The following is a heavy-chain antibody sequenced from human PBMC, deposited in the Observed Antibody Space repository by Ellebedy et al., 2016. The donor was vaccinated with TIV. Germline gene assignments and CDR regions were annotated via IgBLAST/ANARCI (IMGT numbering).Heavy chain of an antibody. CDR1: GYSISSGYY. J-gene: IGHJ4*02. CDR3: ARDSVFARTVTGYYGGFDY. V-gene: IGHV4-38-2*02. Sequence: MPSETLYLTCTVSGYSISSGYYWGWIRQPPGKGLEWIGSMFHSGSAYYNPSLKSRVSISVDTSKNQFSLKLRSVTAADTAVYFCARDSVFARTVTGYYGGFDYWGQGTLVTVSS. D-gene: IGHD3-9*01. CDR2: MFHSGSA.